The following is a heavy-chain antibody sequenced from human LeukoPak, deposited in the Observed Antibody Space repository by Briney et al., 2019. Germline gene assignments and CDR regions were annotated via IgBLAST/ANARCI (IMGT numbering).Heavy chain of an antibody. CDR1: GFTFSSYA. CDR3: AQQVGYCSSGSCYFTY. Sequence: GGSLRLSCAASGFTFSSYAMSWVRQAPGKGLEWVSAISGSGGSTYYADSVKGRFTISRDKSKNTLSLQMNSLRAEDTAVYYCAQQVGYCSSGSCYFTYWGQGTLVTVSS. V-gene: IGHV3-23*01. J-gene: IGHJ1*01. CDR2: ISGSGGST. D-gene: IGHD2-15*01.